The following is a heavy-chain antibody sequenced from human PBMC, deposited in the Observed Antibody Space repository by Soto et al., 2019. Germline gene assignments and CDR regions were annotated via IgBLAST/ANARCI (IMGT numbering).Heavy chain of an antibody. CDR2: IYWDDDK. CDR3: AHSRCGVDCLRSYSSRYCVGMDV. J-gene: IGHJ6*02. D-gene: IGHD2-21*02. V-gene: IGHV2-5*02. Sequence: QITLKESGPTLVKPTQTLTLTCTFSGFSLSTGGVGVGWIRQPPGKALEWLALIYWDDDKRYRPSLKSRLTVPKDPSNNRVVLTMTNMALVDTATYHCAHSRCGVDCLRSYSSRYCVGMDVWGQGTTVTVSS. CDR1: GFSLSTGGVG.